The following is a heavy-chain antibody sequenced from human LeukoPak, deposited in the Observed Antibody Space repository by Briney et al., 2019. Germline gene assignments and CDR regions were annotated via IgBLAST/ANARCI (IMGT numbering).Heavy chain of an antibody. CDR2: ISDSGGST. CDR3: AKDQAMVRGVFDY. V-gene: IGHV3-64D*09. CDR1: GFPFSSYA. J-gene: IGHJ4*02. Sequence: GGSLRLSCSASGFPFSSYAMHWVRQAPGKGLEYVSAISDSGGSTYYADSVKGRFTISRDNSKNTLYLQMSSLRAEDTAVYYCAKDQAMVRGVFDYWGQGTLVTVSS. D-gene: IGHD3-10*01.